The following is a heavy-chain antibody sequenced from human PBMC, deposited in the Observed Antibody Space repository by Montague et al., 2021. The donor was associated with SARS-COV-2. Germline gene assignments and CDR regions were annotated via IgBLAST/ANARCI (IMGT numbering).Heavy chain of an antibody. CDR1: GDSVKTNLYY. V-gene: IGHV4-39*01. CDR2: IYYTGTT. J-gene: IGHJ4*02. Sequence: SETLSLTCTVSGDSVKTNLYYWGWIRQPPGKGLEWIGNIYYTGTTYYNPSLKSRVTMSVDTSKSQFSLKLTSVTAADTAVYYCANADRCSSSSCYSPFDSWGQGSLVAVSS. CDR3: ANADRCSSSSCYSPFDS. D-gene: IGHD2-15*01.